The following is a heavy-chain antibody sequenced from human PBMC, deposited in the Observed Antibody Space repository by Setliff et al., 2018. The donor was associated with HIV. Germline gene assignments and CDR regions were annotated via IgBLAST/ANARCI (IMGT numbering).Heavy chain of an antibody. Sequence: TLSLTCNVSGDSISSGFYYWSWIRQRPGKGLEWIGYIYYTGSTYYNPSLKSRLTISVDTSENQFSLKLSSVTAADTAVYYRARASLDTIIGVNFYYMDVWGKGTTVT. J-gene: IGHJ6*03. CDR3: ARASLDTIIGVNFYYMDV. CDR1: GDSISSGFYY. D-gene: IGHD3-3*01. V-gene: IGHV4-31*03. CDR2: IYYTGST.